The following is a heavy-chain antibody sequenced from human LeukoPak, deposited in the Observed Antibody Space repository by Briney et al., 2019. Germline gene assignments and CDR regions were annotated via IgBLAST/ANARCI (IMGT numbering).Heavy chain of an antibody. CDR2: INPNSGGT. V-gene: IGHV1-2*06. CDR3: ARGFGVLWFGELLPYNWFDP. J-gene: IGHJ5*02. D-gene: IGHD3-10*01. CDR1: GYTFTGYY. Sequence: GASVKVSCKASGYTFTGYYMHWVRQAPGQGLEWMGRINPNSGGTNYAQKSQGRVTMTRDTSISTAYMELSRLRSDDTAVYYCARGFGVLWFGELLPYNWFDPWGQGTLVTVSS.